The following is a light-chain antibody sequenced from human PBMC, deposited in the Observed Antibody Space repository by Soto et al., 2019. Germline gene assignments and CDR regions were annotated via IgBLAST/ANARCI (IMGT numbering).Light chain of an antibody. V-gene: IGLV1-40*01. CDR2: GNS. J-gene: IGLJ2*01. CDR1: SSNIGAGYD. Sequence: QSVLTQPPSVSGAPGQRVTISCTGSSSNIGAGYDVHWYQQLPGTAPKLLIYGNSNRPSGVPDRSSGSKSGTSASLAITGLQAEDEADYYCQSYDSSLSGFVVFGGGTTLTVL. CDR3: QSYDSSLSGFVV.